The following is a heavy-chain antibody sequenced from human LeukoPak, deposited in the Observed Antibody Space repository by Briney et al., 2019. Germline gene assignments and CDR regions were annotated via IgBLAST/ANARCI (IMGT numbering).Heavy chain of an antibody. CDR1: GFTFSNAW. CDR2: ISGSGGST. CDR3: AKDLEYSSSWYTGTCYFDY. V-gene: IGHV3-23*01. Sequence: GGSLRLSCAASGFTFSNAWMSWVRQAPGKGLEWVSAISGSGGSTYYADSVKGRFTISRDNSKNTLYLQMNSLRAEDTAVYYCAKDLEYSSSWYTGTCYFDYWGQGTLVTVSS. D-gene: IGHD6-13*01. J-gene: IGHJ4*02.